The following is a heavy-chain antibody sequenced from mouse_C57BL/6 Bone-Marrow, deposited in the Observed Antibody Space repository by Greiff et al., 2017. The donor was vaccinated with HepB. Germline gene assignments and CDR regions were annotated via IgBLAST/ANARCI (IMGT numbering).Heavy chain of an antibody. J-gene: IGHJ3*01. CDR3: AYYDDAWFAY. D-gene: IGHD2-4*01. CDR2: IDPANGNT. V-gene: IGHV14-3*01. CDR1: GYNFNNTY. Sequence: VQLKQSVAELVRPGASVKLSCTASGYNFNNTYMHWVKQRPEQGLEWIGRIDPANGNTKYAPKFQGKATITADTSSNTAYLQLSSLTSEDAAIYYYAYYDDAWFAYWGQGTLVTVSA.